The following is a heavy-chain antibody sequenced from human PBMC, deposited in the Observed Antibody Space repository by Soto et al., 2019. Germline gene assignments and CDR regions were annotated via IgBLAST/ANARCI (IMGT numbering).Heavy chain of an antibody. CDR2: INPNSGGT. Sequence: ASVKVSCKASGYTFTGYYMHWVRQAPGQGLDWLGWINPNSGGTNYAQKFQGWVTMTRDTSISTAYMELSSLRSEDTAVYYCAREPLAVRGGAYYYYYMDVWGKGTTVTVSS. CDR3: AREPLAVRGGAYYYYYMDV. CDR1: GYTFTGYY. J-gene: IGHJ6*03. D-gene: IGHD6-19*01. V-gene: IGHV1-2*04.